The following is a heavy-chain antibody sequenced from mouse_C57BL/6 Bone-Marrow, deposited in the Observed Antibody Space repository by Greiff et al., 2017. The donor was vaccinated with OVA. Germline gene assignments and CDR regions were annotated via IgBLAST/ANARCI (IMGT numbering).Heavy chain of an antibody. Sequence: EVKVVDSGGGLVKPGGSLKLSCAASGFTFSDYGMHWVRQAPEKGLEWVAYISSGSSTLYYADTVKGRYTISRDNAKNTLCLQMTRQRSEDTAMYYCARRTGVDYWGQGTTLTVSS. CDR1: GFTFSDYG. CDR2: ISSGSSTL. CDR3: ARRTGVDY. V-gene: IGHV5-17*01. D-gene: IGHD4-1*01. J-gene: IGHJ2*01.